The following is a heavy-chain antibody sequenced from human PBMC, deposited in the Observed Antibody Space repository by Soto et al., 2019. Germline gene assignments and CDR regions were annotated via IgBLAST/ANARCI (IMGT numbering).Heavy chain of an antibody. CDR2: IYYSGST. J-gene: IGHJ6*02. Sequence: KTSETLSLTCTVSGGSISSGGYYWSWIRQHPGKGLEWIGYIYYSGSTYYNPSLKSRVTISVDTSKNQFSLKLSSVTAADTAVYYCARAPTSNYDFWSGYYPEPYGMDVWGQGTTVTVSS. CDR1: GGSISSGGYY. CDR3: ARAPTSNYDFWSGYYPEPYGMDV. D-gene: IGHD3-3*01. V-gene: IGHV4-31*03.